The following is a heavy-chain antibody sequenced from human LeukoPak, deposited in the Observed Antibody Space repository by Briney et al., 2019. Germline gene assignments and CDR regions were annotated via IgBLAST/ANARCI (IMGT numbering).Heavy chain of an antibody. Sequence: PSETLSLTCTVSGGSISNPNYYWGWIRQPPGKGLEWIGSIYYTGSAYYNPSLKSRVTISVDTSRNQFFLRLNSVTAADTAVYFCAKQRGSSSGWSDFDYGVQGPLVTVSS. J-gene: IGHJ4*02. CDR2: IYYTGSA. V-gene: IGHV4-39*01. CDR3: AKQRGSSSGWSDFDY. CDR1: GGSISNPNYY. D-gene: IGHD6-13*01.